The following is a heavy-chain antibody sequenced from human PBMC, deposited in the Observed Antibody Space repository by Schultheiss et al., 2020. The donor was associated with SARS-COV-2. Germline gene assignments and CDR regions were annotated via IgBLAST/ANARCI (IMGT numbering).Heavy chain of an antibody. V-gene: IGHV1-58*02. CDR1: GFTFTSSA. Sequence: SVKVSCKASGFTFTSSAMQWVRQARGQRLEWIGWIVVGSGNTNYAQKFQERVTITRDMSTSTAYMELSSLRSEDTAVYYCARDYGDRDAFDIWGQGTMVTVSS. CDR3: ARDYGDRDAFDI. D-gene: IGHD4-17*01. J-gene: IGHJ3*02. CDR2: IVVGSGNT.